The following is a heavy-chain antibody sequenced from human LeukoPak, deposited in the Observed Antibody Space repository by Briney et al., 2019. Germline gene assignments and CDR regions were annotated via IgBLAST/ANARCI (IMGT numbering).Heavy chain of an antibody. J-gene: IGHJ3*02. V-gene: IGHV3-53*01. CDR1: GFTVNTNY. CDR2: IYSGDTT. CDR3: ARVLITMFRGVILTPDAFDI. D-gene: IGHD3-10*01. Sequence: GRSLRLSCAASGFTVNTNYMSWVRQAPRKGLDWVSSIYSGDTTYYADSVKGRFTISRDNSENTLYLQMNSLRAEDTAVYYCARVLITMFRGVILTPDAFDIWGQGTMVTVSS.